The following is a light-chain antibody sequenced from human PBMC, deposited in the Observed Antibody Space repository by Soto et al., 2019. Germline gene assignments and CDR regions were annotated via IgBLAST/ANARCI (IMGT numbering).Light chain of an antibody. CDR1: SSDVGGYNY. J-gene: IGLJ2*01. Sequence: QSVLTQPASVSGSPGQSITISCTGTSSDVGGYNYFSWYQQHPGKAPKLMIYDVSNRPSGVSNRFSGSKSGNTASLTISGLQAEDEADYYCSSYTSSSVVFGGGTKVTVL. CDR3: SSYTSSSVV. CDR2: DVS. V-gene: IGLV2-14*01.